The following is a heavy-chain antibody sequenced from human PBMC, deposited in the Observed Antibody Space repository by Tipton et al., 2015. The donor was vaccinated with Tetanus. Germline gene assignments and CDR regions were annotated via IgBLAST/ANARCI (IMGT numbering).Heavy chain of an antibody. CDR2: IWYDGSNK. V-gene: IGHV3-33*01. J-gene: IGHJ4*02. D-gene: IGHD2-21*02. Sequence: LSLTCAASGFTFRESAMHWVRQAPGKGLERVAFIWYDGSNKYYVDSVKGRFTVSRDNSKNTVSLQMNSLRAEDTAVYSCARGMAEASNCGGDCYSDYWGQGTLVTVSS. CDR3: ARGMAEASNCGGDCYSDY. CDR1: GFTFRESA.